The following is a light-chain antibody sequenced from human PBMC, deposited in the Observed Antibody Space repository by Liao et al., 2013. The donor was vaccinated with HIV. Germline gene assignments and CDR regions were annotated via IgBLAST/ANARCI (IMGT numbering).Light chain of an antibody. J-gene: IGLJ1*01. CDR2: KDS. CDR3: QTWDFSTSFV. CDR1: ALPKQY. V-gene: IGLV3-25*02. Sequence: SYELTQPPSVSVSPGQTARITCSGDALPKQYAYWYQQKPGQAPVLLIYKDSERPSGVPERFSGSKSGNTATLTISGTQTMDEADYYCQTWDFSTSFVFGTGTRVTVL.